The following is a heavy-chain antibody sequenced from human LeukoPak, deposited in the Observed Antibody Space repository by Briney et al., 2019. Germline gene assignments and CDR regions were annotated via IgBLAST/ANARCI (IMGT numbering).Heavy chain of an antibody. J-gene: IGHJ6*02. CDR3: ARDHVGYYYYGMDV. D-gene: IGHD1-26*01. CDR1: GGSISSGDYY. CDR2: IYYSGST. V-gene: IGHV4-30-4*01. Sequence: PSETLSLTCTVSGGSISSGDYYWSWIRQPPGKGPEWIGYIYYSGSTYYNPSLKSRVTISVDTSKNQFSLKLSSVTAADTAVYYCARDHVGYYYYGMDVWGQGTTVTVSS.